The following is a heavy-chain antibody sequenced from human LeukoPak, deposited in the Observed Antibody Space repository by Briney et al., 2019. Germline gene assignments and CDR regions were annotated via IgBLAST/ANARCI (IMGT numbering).Heavy chain of an antibody. CDR2: INTNTGNP. V-gene: IGHV7-4-1*02. CDR1: GYTFTGYY. CDR3: ARDHRGGSYSLDAFDI. D-gene: IGHD1-26*01. Sequence: ASVKVSCKASGYTFTGYYMHWVRQAPGQGLEWMGWINTNTGNPTYAQGFTGRFVFSLDTSVSTAYLQISSLKAEDTAVYYCARDHRGGSYSLDAFDIWGQGTMVTVSS. J-gene: IGHJ3*02.